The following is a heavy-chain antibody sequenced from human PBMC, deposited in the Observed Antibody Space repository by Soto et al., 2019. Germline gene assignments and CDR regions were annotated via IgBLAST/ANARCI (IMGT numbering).Heavy chain of an antibody. Sequence: HPGGSLRLSCAASGFTFSSYAMSWVRQAPGKGLEWVPAISGSGGSTYYADSVKGRFTISRDNSKNTLYLQMNSLRAEDTAVYYCAKDFPPYDSSGYYDYWGQGTLVTVSS. CDR3: AKDFPPYDSSGYYDY. J-gene: IGHJ4*02. V-gene: IGHV3-23*01. D-gene: IGHD3-22*01. CDR2: ISGSGGST. CDR1: GFTFSSYA.